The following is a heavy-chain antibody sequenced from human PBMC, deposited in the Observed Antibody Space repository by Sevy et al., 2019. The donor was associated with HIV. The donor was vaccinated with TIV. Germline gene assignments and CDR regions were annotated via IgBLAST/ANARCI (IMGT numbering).Heavy chain of an antibody. J-gene: IGHJ6*02. Sequence: ASVKVSCKASGYTVSNSDINWVRQATGQGLEWLGWMNPNSGNTVYAQKFQGRVTITRDTSISTAYMELSSLRSEDSAVHYCARAEYYYGMDVWGQGTMVTVSS. CDR1: GYTVSNSD. V-gene: IGHV1-8*03. CDR3: ARAEYYYGMDV. CDR2: MNPNSGNT.